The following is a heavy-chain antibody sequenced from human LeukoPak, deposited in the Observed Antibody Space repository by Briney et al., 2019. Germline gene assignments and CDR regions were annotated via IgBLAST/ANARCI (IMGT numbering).Heavy chain of an antibody. Sequence: SVKVSCKASGGTFSSYAISWVRQAPGXXXXWMGRIIPILGIANYAQKFQGRVTITADKSTSTAYMELSSLRSEDTAVYYCARGDIVATNTLMRWGQGTLVTVSS. CDR3: ARGDIVATNTLMR. CDR2: IIPILGIA. J-gene: IGHJ4*02. CDR1: GGTFSSYA. V-gene: IGHV1-69*04. D-gene: IGHD5-12*01.